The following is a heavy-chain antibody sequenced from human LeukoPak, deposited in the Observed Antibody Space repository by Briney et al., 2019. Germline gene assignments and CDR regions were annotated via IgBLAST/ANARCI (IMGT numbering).Heavy chain of an antibody. V-gene: IGHV3-23*01. Sequence: GGSLRLSCAASGFTFSDYAVHWVRQAPGKGLEWVSSITSSGANTYHAVSVKGRFTISRDNSKDTLYLQMNSLRAEDTAVYYCARDQNRGSDVWGKGTTVTVSS. D-gene: IGHD3-10*01. CDR1: GFTFSDYA. CDR3: ARDQNRGSDV. CDR2: ITSSGANT. J-gene: IGHJ6*04.